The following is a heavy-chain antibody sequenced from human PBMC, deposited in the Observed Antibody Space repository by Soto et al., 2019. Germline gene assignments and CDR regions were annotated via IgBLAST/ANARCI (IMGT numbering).Heavy chain of an antibody. Sequence: SVKVSCKASGGTFSSYAISWVRQAPGQGLELMGGIIPIFGTANYAQKFQGRVTITADKSTSTAYMELSSLRSEDTAVYYCARGTGYCSSTSCYTVYYYYGMDVWGQGTPVTVS. CDR3: ARGTGYCSSTSCYTVYYYYGMDV. CDR1: GGTFSSYA. CDR2: IIPIFGTA. D-gene: IGHD2-2*02. V-gene: IGHV1-69*06. J-gene: IGHJ6*02.